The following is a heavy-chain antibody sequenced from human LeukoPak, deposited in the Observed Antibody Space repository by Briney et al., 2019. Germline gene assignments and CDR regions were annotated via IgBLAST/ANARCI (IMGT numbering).Heavy chain of an antibody. J-gene: IGHJ5*02. V-gene: IGHV1-69*05. CDR2: IIPIVGTA. Sequence: ASVRVSSTASGGTFTSYAISWGRQAPGQGVEWMGGIIPIVGTANYAQKFQGRVTITTDESTSTAYMELSSLRSEDTAVYYCAYSLSTIFGVVISGDNWFDPWGQGTLVTVSS. CDR1: GGTFTSYA. D-gene: IGHD3-3*01. CDR3: AYSLSTIFGVVISGDNWFDP.